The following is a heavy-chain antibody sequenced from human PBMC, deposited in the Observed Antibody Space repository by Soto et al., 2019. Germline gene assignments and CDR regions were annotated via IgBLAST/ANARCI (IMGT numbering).Heavy chain of an antibody. Sequence: QLQLQESGSGLVKPSQTLSLTCAVSGGSISSGGYSWSWIRQPPGKGLEWIGYIYHSGSTSYNPSLKRRLTISVDRANNQFSLKLSSVTAADTAVYYCSSGPIGDYTDVFDYWGQGTLVTVSS. J-gene: IGHJ4*02. V-gene: IGHV4-30-2*01. D-gene: IGHD4-17*01. CDR1: GGSISSGGYS. CDR2: IYHSGST. CDR3: SSGPIGDYTDVFDY.